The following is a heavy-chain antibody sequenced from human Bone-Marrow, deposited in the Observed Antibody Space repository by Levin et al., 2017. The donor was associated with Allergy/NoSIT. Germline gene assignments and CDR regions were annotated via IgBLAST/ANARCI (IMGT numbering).Heavy chain of an antibody. J-gene: IGHJ4*02. CDR3: ARDLDTSELFDS. CDR2: IRGSGDKT. CDR1: GFVFSTYA. V-gene: IGHV3-23*01. Sequence: GGSLRLSCAASGFVFSTYAMSWVRQAPGKGLEWVAAIRGSGDKTYYADSVQGRFTISRDNSKNTLYLQLNSLRAEDTAMYYCARDLDTSELFDSWGQGTLVTVAS. D-gene: IGHD3-22*01.